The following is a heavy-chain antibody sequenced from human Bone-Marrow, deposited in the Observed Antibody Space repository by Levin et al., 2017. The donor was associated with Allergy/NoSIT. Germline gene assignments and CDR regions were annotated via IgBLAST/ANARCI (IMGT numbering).Heavy chain of an antibody. CDR3: ARDQGSSSSGGGYFDY. CDR2: IWFDGSRR. J-gene: IGHJ4*02. V-gene: IGHV3-33*01. D-gene: IGHD6-6*01. CDR1: GFTFSEYG. Sequence: PGGSLRLSCVASGFTFSEYGFHWVRQVPGKGLEWVATIWFDGSRRYYADSVEGRFTISRDNWRNTQYLQMDYLRVEDTAVYYCARDQGSSSSGGGYFDYWGQGTLVTVSS.